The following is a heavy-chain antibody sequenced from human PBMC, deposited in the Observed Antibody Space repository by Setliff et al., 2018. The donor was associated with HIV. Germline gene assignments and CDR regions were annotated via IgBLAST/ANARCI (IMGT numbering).Heavy chain of an antibody. CDR1: GGSFSGYY. CDR3: ARGGGRYCSSTNCYPHAFDI. D-gene: IGHD2-2*01. CDR2: ISHSGST. V-gene: IGHV4-34*01. Sequence: PSETLSLTCGVYGGSFSGYYWSWIRQPPGKGLEWIGEISHSGSTNYSPSLKSRVTISVDTSKNQFSLKLNSVTAADTAVYFCARGGGRYCSSTNCYPHAFDIWGQGTMVTVSS. J-gene: IGHJ3*02.